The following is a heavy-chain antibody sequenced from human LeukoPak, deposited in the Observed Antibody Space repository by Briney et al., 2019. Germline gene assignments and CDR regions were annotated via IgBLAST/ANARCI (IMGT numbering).Heavy chain of an antibody. V-gene: IGHV4-30-2*01. J-gene: IGHJ5*02. CDR2: IYHSGST. D-gene: IGHD3-16*01. Sequence: SETLSLTCAVSGGSISSGGYSWSWIRQPPGKGLEWIGYIYHSGSTYYNPSLKSRVTISVDRSKNQFSLKLSSVTAADTAVYYRAREGDWFDPWGQGTLVTVSS. CDR3: AREGDWFDP. CDR1: GGSISSGGYS.